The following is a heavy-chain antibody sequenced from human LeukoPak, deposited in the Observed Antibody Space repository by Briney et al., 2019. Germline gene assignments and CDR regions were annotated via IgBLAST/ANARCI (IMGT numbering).Heavy chain of an antibody. CDR1: GFTFRSYA. V-gene: IGHV3-23*01. D-gene: IGHD3-3*01. CDR3: AKLADFWSGYYSSFYYYYMDV. CDR2: IGGSGSSA. J-gene: IGHJ6*03. Sequence: GGSLRLSCVGTGFTFRSYAMTWIRQAPGKGLEWVADIGGSGSSAFYADSVKGRFTISRDNAKSTLYVEMHSLRGEDTAVYFCAKLADFWSGYYSSFYYYYMDVWGKGTAVTVSS.